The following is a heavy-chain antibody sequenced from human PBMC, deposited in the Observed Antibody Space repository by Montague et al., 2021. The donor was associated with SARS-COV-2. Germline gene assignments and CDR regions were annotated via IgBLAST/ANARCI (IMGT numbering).Heavy chain of an antibody. D-gene: IGHD2/OR15-2a*01. J-gene: IGHJ4*02. CDR3: ARNRLSVFDF. Sequence: PALVKPTQTLTLTCSLSGFSLTTPGVSVGWIRQPPGRALEWLALXDWXHDQYYSRSLGTRLTISPGTSKSQVVLTLTNVDTVDTATYYCARNRLSVFDFWGQGTLVTVSS. CDR2: XDWXHDQ. CDR1: GFSLTTPGVS. V-gene: IGHV2-70*01.